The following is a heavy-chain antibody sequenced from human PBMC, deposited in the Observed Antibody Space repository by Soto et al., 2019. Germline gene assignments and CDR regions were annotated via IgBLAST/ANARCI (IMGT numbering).Heavy chain of an antibody. D-gene: IGHD2-2*01. J-gene: IGHJ5*02. CDR2: ISVYNGNT. CDR3: ARVGDIVVVGPWFDP. Sequence: ASVKVSCKASGYTFTDYGISWVRQAPGQGLEWMGWISVYNGNTNYAQKLQGRVTMTTDTSTSTAYMELRSLRSDDTAVYYCARVGDIVVVGPWFDPWGQGTLAT. V-gene: IGHV1-18*04. CDR1: GYTFTDYG.